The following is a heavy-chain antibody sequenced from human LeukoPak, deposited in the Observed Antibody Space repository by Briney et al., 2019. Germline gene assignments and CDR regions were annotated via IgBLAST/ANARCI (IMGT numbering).Heavy chain of an antibody. V-gene: IGHV3-15*01. CDR3: TTAIVVVAATDYYGMDV. CDR1: GFTFSNAW. Sequence: GGPLRLSCAASGFTFSNAWMSWVRQAPGKGLEWVGRIKSKTDGGTTDYAAPVKGRFTISRDDSKNTLYLQMNSLKTEDTAVYYCTTAIVVVAATDYYGMDVWGQGTTVTVSS. D-gene: IGHD2-15*01. J-gene: IGHJ6*02. CDR2: IKSKTDGGTT.